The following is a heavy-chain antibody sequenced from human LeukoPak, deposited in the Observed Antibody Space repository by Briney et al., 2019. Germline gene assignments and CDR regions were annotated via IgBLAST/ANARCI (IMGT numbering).Heavy chain of an antibody. CDR2: INPNSGGT. CDR1: GGTFSSYA. D-gene: IGHD3-10*01. J-gene: IGHJ2*01. V-gene: IGHV1-2*02. CDR3: AREGRGWYFDL. Sequence: GASVTVSCKASGGTFSSYAISWVRQAPGQGLEWMGWINPNSGGTNYAQKYQGRVTMTRDTSISTAYMDLSRLRSDDTAVYYCAREGRGWYFDLWGRGTLVTVSS.